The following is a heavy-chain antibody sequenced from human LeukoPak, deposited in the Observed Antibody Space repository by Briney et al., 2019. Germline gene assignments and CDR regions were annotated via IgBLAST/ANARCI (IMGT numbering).Heavy chain of an antibody. CDR1: GFTFSSYS. J-gene: IGHJ6*03. CDR2: ISISSSTK. D-gene: IGHD4-11*01. CDR3: AREGYSNYYMDV. Sequence: PGGSLRLSCAASGFTFSSYSMNWVREAPGKGLEWVSYISISSSTKYYADSVKGRFTISRDNAKNSLYLQMNSLRAEDTAVYYCAREGYSNYYMDVWGKGTTVTVSS. V-gene: IGHV3-48*04.